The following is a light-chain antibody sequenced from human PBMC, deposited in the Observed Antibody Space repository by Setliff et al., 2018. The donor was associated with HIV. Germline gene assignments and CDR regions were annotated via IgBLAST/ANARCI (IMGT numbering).Light chain of an antibody. CDR3: QVWDSNSDHPYV. J-gene: IGLJ1*01. CDR2: YDN. Sequence: SYELSQPPSVSVAPGKTARIPCGGDSIGTKSVHWYQQKPGQAPVLVIYYDNDRPSGIPERFSGSNSGNTATLTISRVEAGDEADYYCQVWDSNSDHPYVFGTGTRSPS. V-gene: IGLV3-21*04. CDR1: SIGTKS.